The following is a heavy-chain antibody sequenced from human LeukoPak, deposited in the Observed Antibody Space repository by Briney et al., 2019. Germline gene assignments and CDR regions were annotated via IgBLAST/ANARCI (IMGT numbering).Heavy chain of an antibody. CDR3: ASSYCTNGVCAYYYYYMDV. CDR1: GYTFTGYY. CDR2: INPNSGGT. Sequence: SVKVSCKASGYTFTGYYMHWVRQAAGQGREGMGWINPNSGGTNYAQKFQGRVTMTRDTSISAAYMELSRLRSDDTAVYYCASSYCTNGVCAYYYYYMDVWGKGTTVTVSS. V-gene: IGHV1-2*02. D-gene: IGHD2-8*01. J-gene: IGHJ6*03.